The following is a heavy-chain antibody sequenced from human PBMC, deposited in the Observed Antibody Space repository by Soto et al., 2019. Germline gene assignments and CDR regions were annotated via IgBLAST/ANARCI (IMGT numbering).Heavy chain of an antibody. D-gene: IGHD1-26*01. Sequence: EVQLLESGGGLVQPGGSLRLSCAASGFTFSSYAMRWVRQAPGKGLEWVSTISGSGGSTYYADSVKGRFTISRDNSKNTLYLQMNSLRAEDTAVYYCARLGSGNYYDYWGQGTLVTVSS. CDR3: ARLGSGNYYDY. V-gene: IGHV3-23*01. CDR1: GFTFSSYA. J-gene: IGHJ4*02. CDR2: ISGSGGST.